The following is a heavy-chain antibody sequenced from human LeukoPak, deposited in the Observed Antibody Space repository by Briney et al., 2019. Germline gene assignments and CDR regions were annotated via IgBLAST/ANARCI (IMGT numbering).Heavy chain of an antibody. V-gene: IGHV3-9*01. CDR2: ISWNSGSI. CDR3: ARTGDGSGSHGFAY. CDR1: GFTFDDYA. D-gene: IGHD3-10*01. Sequence: GRSLRLSCAASGFTFDDYAMHWVRQAPGKGLEWVSGISWNSGSIGYADSVKGRFTISRDNAKNSLYLQMNSLRAEDTALYYCARTGDGSGSHGFAYWGQGTLVTVSS. J-gene: IGHJ4*02.